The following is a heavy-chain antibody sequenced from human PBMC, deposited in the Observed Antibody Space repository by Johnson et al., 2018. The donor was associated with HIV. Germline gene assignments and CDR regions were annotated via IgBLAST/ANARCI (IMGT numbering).Heavy chain of an antibody. D-gene: IGHD2-21*01. CDR2: IWYDGSNK. Sequence: QMLLVESGGGVVQPGGSLRLSCAVSGFTFSSYGMHWVRQAPGKGLEWVAVIWYDGSNKYYADSVKGRFTISRDNSKNTLYLQMNSLRAEDTAVYYCAKSDVVVIPEGAFDIWGQGTMVTVSS. V-gene: IGHV3-33*06. CDR3: AKSDVVVIPEGAFDI. J-gene: IGHJ3*02. CDR1: GFTFSSYG.